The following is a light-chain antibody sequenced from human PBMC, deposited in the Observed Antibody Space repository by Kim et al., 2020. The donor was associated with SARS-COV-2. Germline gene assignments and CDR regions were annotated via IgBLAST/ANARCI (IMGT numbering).Light chain of an antibody. J-gene: IGLJ3*02. CDR3: QSYDRSLSGSV. CDR1: SSHTVAYYD. Sequence: QGDTISCHGSSSHTVAYYDVHWYPQLPGPAPTLLIHGNTTRPSGVPDRFSGSKSGTSASLDITGLQAEDEAVYYCQSYDRSLSGSVFGGGTKLTVL. CDR2: GNT. V-gene: IGLV1-40*01.